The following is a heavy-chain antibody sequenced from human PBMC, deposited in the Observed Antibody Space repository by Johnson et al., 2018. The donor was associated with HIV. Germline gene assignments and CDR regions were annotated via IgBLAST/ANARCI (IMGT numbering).Heavy chain of an antibody. J-gene: IGHJ3*02. V-gene: IGHV3-20*04. D-gene: IGHD3-16*01. Sequence: VQLVESGGGVLRPGGSLRLSCEGFGFIFGDFGLNWVRQAPGKGLEWVSGIYSGGSTYYADSVKGRFTISRDNSKKTLYLQMNSLRAEDTAFCCCARVIRGSRCWRGACDIWGQGTKVTVAS. CDR2: IYSGGST. CDR3: ARVIRGSRCWRGACDI. CDR1: GFIFGDFG.